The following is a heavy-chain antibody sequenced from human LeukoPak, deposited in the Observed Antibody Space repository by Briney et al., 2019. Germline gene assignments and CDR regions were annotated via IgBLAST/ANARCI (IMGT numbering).Heavy chain of an antibody. V-gene: IGHV4-61*02. D-gene: IGHD1-26*01. Sequence: PSQTLSLTCTVSGDSISSGDYYWSWIRQPAGKGLEWIGRISSSGSTNYNPSLKSRVTISVDTSKNQFSLKLSSVTAADTAVYYCARARSGKWGFDYWGQGTLVTVSS. CDR1: GDSISSGDYY. CDR3: ARARSGKWGFDY. J-gene: IGHJ4*02. CDR2: ISSSGST.